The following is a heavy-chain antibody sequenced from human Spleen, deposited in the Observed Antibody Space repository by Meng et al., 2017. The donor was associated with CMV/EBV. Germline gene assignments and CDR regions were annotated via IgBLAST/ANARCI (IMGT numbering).Heavy chain of an antibody. CDR2: VWNDGKSK. J-gene: IGHJ4*02. CDR1: GLTFSNYG. D-gene: IGHD2-21*01. Sequence: CEPSGLTFSNYGMHWVRQAPGKGLEWVAVVWNDGKSKYYADSVKGRFTISRDTSKNTVFLQMNSLRAEDTAVYFCAKDIRNMAGGDYWGQGTLVTVSS. CDR3: AKDIRNMAGGDY. V-gene: IGHV3-33*06.